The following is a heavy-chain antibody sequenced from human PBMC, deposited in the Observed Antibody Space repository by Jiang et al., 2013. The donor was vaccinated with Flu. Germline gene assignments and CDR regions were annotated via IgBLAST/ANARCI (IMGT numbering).Heavy chain of an antibody. CDR3: ARSVGGAARRVFFDY. D-gene: IGHD6-6*01. Sequence: SRDNAKNSLYLQMNSLRAEDTAVYYCARSVGGAARRVFFDYWGQGTLVTVSS. V-gene: IGHV3-11*06. J-gene: IGHJ4*02.